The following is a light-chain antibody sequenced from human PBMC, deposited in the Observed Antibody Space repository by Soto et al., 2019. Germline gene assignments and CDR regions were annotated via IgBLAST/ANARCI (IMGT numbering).Light chain of an antibody. CDR3: SSYAGSSNV. CDR2: EVN. J-gene: IGLJ1*01. Sequence: ALTQPPSASGSPGQSVAISCTGTSSDVGGYNYVSWYQQHPGKAPKLMIYEVNKRPSGVPDRFSGSKSGNTASLTVSGLQAEDEADYYCSSYAGSSNVFGTGTKVTVL. CDR1: SSDVGGYNY. V-gene: IGLV2-8*01.